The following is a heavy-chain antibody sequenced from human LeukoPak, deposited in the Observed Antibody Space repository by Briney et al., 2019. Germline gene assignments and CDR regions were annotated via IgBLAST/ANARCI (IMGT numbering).Heavy chain of an antibody. D-gene: IGHD5-12*01. CDR1: GYTLTELS. CDR2: FDPEDGET. J-gene: IGHJ4*02. CDR3: ATVSYQDSGYDNPFYFDY. V-gene: IGHV1-24*01. Sequence: ASVKVSCKVSGYTLTELSMHWVRQAPGKGLEWMGGFDPEDGETIYVQKFQGRVTMTEDTSTDTAYMELSSLRSEDTAVYYCATVSYQDSGYDNPFYFDYWGQGTLVTVSS.